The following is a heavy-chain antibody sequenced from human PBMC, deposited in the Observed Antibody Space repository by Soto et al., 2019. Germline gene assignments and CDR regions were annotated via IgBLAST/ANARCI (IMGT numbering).Heavy chain of an antibody. CDR1: GYTFTSYG. V-gene: IGHV1-18*01. J-gene: IGHJ4*02. CDR2: ISAYNGNT. D-gene: IGHD6-19*01. Sequence: ASVKVSCKASGYTFTSYGISWVRQAPGQGLEWMGWISAYNGNTNYAQKLQGRVTMTTDTSTSTAYMELRSLRSDDTAVYYCARDFESAVAPSFDYSGQVPLVTVSS. CDR3: ARDFESAVAPSFDY.